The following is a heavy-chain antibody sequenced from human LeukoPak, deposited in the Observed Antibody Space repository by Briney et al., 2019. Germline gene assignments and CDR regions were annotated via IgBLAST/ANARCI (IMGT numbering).Heavy chain of an antibody. D-gene: IGHD6-13*01. Sequence: ASVKVSCKASGYTFTSYGISWVRQAPGQGLEWMGWISAYNGNTNYAQKLQSRVTMTTDTSTSTAYMELRSLRSDDTAVYYCARNIAAAGIVWFDPWGQGTLVTVSS. CDR2: ISAYNGNT. V-gene: IGHV1-18*01. CDR3: ARNIAAAGIVWFDP. J-gene: IGHJ5*02. CDR1: GYTFTSYG.